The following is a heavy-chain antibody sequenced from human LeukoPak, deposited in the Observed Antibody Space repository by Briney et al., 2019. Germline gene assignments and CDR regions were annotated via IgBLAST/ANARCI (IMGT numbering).Heavy chain of an antibody. Sequence: GGSLRLSCAASGFTFSSYGMSWVRQAPVKGLEWVSGITGSGGSTYYADSVKGRFTISRDNSKNTLYLQMNSLRAEDTAVYYCAKAHGGYSWDYWGQGTLATVSS. V-gene: IGHV3-23*01. CDR3: AKAHGGYSWDY. D-gene: IGHD5-12*01. CDR1: GFTFSSYG. J-gene: IGHJ4*02. CDR2: ITGSGGST.